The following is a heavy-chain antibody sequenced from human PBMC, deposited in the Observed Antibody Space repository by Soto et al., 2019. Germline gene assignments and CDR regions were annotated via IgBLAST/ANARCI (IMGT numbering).Heavy chain of an antibody. CDR2: ISGSGGST. Sequence: PGGSLRLSCAASGFTFSSYAMSWVRQAPGKGLEWVSAISGSGGSTNYADSVKGRFTISRDNSKNTLYLQMNSLRAKDTAVYYCAKGSSSWYERYYFDYWGQGTLVTVSS. CDR3: AKGSSSWYERYYFDY. V-gene: IGHV3-23*01. J-gene: IGHJ4*02. D-gene: IGHD6-13*01. CDR1: GFTFSSYA.